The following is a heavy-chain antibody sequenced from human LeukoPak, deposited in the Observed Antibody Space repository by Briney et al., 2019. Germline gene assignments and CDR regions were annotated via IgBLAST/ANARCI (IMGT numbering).Heavy chain of an antibody. CDR2: IYHSGGT. CDR3: ARDFEGVL. Sequence: SETLSLTCTVSGYSISSGYYWGWTRQPPGKGLEWIGSIYHSGGTYYNPSRKSRVTISVDTSKNQFSLKLSSVTAADTAVYYCARDFEGVLWGQGTLVTVSS. CDR1: GYSISSGYY. J-gene: IGHJ4*02. V-gene: IGHV4-38-2*02. D-gene: IGHD2-8*01.